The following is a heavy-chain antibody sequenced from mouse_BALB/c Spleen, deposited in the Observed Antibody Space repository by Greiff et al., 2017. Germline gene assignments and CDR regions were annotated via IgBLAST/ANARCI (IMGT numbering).Heavy chain of an antibody. CDR1: GDSITSGY. J-gene: IGHJ3*01. CDR3: ARNDDYDEGSWLAY. CDR2: ISYSGST. Sequence: EVQLQQSGPSLVKPSQTLSLTCSVTGDSITSGYWNWIRKFPGNKLEYMGYISYSGSTYYNPSLKSRISITRDTSKNQYYLQLNSVTTEDTATYYCARNDDYDEGSWLAYWGQGTLVTVSA. V-gene: IGHV3-8*02. D-gene: IGHD2-4*01.